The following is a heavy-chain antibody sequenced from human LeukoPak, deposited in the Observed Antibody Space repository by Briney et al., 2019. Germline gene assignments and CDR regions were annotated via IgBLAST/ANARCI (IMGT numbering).Heavy chain of an antibody. J-gene: IGHJ5*02. Sequence: GESLKISCKGSGYSFINYWIGWVRQMPGKGLEWMGNIYSGDSDTRYSPSFQGQVTMSADKSISTAYLQWSTLKASDTAMYYCARLTVVVVPAAIREAGWFDPWGQGTLVTVSS. V-gene: IGHV5-51*01. CDR3: ARLTVVVVPAAIREAGWFDP. CDR1: GYSFINYW. CDR2: IYSGDSDT. D-gene: IGHD2-2*01.